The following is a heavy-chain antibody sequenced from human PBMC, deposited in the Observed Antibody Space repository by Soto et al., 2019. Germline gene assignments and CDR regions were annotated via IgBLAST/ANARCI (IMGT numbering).Heavy chain of an antibody. CDR2: ISGSGGST. D-gene: IGHD6-6*01. CDR3: AKDPHRMYSSSLSRNAFDI. J-gene: IGHJ3*02. CDR1: GFTFSSYA. Sequence: GGSLRLSCAASGFTFSSYAMSWVRQAPGKGLEWVSAISGSGGSTYYVDSVKGRFTISRDNSKNTLYLQMNSLRAEDTAVYYCAKDPHRMYSSSLSRNAFDIWGQGTMVTVSS. V-gene: IGHV3-23*01.